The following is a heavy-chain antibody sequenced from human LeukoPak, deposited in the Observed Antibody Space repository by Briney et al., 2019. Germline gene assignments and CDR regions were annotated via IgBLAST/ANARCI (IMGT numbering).Heavy chain of an antibody. V-gene: IGHV1-8*01. D-gene: IGHD3-10*01. CDR1: GYTFTSYD. Sequence: ASVKVSCKASGYTFTSYDINWVRQATGQGLEWMGWMNPNSGNTGYVQNFQGRITMTRNTSINTAYMELSSLRSEDTAVYYCARATYGSGSYFFDYWGQGTLVTVSS. J-gene: IGHJ4*02. CDR2: MNPNSGNT. CDR3: ARATYGSGSYFFDY.